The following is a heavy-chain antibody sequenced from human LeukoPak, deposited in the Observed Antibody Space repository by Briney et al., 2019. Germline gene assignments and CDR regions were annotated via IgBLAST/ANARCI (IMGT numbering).Heavy chain of an antibody. J-gene: IGHJ4*02. CDR1: GYTFTGYY. CDR3: ARYALYSSSSGYYFDY. CDR2: INPNSGGT. Sequence: GASVKVSCKASGYTFTGYYMHWVRQAPGQGLEWMGWINPNSGGTNYAQKLQGRVTMTTDTSTSTAYMELRSLRSDDTAVYYCARYALYSSSSGYYFDYWGQGTLVTVSS. V-gene: IGHV1-2*02. D-gene: IGHD6-6*01.